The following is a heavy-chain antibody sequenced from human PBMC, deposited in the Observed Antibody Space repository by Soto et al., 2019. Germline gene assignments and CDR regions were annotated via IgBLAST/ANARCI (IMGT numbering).Heavy chain of an antibody. V-gene: IGHV4-31*03. J-gene: IGHJ6*02. CDR2: IYYSGST. CDR3: ASSSGMYGMDV. Sequence: QVQLQESGPGLVKPSQTLSLTCTVSGGSISSGGYYWSWIRQHPGKGLEWIGYIYYSGSTYYNPSLQSXXTXSXXKSKNQFSLKLSSVTAADTAVYYCASSSGMYGMDVWGQGTTVTVSS. CDR1: GGSISSGGYY. D-gene: IGHD6-25*01.